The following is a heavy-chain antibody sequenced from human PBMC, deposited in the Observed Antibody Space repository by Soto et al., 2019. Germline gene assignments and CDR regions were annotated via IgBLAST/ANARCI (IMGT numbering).Heavy chain of an antibody. D-gene: IGHD4-17*01. Sequence: GGSLRLSCAASGFTFSSYAMSWVRQAPGKGLEWVSAISGSGGSTYYADSVKGRFTISRDNSKNTLYLQMNSLRVEDTAVYYCAKGLGPSYGGNAYYFDYWGQGTLVTVSS. V-gene: IGHV3-23*01. CDR3: AKGLGPSYGGNAYYFDY. J-gene: IGHJ4*02. CDR1: GFTFSSYA. CDR2: ISGSGGST.